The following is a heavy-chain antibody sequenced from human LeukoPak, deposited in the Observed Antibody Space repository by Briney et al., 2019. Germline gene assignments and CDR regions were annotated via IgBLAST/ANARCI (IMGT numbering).Heavy chain of an antibody. J-gene: IGHJ6*02. V-gene: IGHV1-69*05. D-gene: IGHD3-22*01. Sequence: SVKVSCKASGGTFSSYAISWVRQAPGQGLEWMGGIIPIFGTANYAQKLQGRVTMTTDTSTSTAYMELRSLRSDDTAVYYCARRLTDSSGYYPYYYYGMDVWGQGTTVTVSS. CDR1: GGTFSSYA. CDR3: ARRLTDSSGYYPYYYYGMDV. CDR2: IIPIFGTA.